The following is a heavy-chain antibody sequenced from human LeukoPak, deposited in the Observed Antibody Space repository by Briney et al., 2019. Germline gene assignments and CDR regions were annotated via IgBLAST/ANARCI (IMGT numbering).Heavy chain of an antibody. CDR2: IYYSGST. CDR1: GGSISSSSYY. Sequence: SETLSLTCTVSGGSISSSSYYWGWIRQPPGKGLEWIGSIYYSGSTYYNPSLKSRVTISVDTSKNQFSLKLSSVTAADTAVYYCAREKDDFWSGYSYWGQGTLVTVSS. V-gene: IGHV4-39*07. CDR3: AREKDDFWSGYSY. D-gene: IGHD3-3*01. J-gene: IGHJ4*02.